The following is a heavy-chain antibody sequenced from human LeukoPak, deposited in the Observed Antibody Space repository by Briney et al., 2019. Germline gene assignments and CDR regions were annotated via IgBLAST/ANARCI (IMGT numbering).Heavy chain of an antibody. CDR3: VDYGER. J-gene: IGHJ4*02. D-gene: IGHD4-17*01. CDR1: GITFSSYW. CDR2: ISGDGRTT. Sequence: PGGPLRLSWAASGITFSSYWMHWVRQAPGKGLVLVSRISGDGRTTSYADSVKGRFTISRDNAKNTLYLQMNSLRVEDTAVYYCVDYGERWGQGTLVTVSS. V-gene: IGHV3-74*01.